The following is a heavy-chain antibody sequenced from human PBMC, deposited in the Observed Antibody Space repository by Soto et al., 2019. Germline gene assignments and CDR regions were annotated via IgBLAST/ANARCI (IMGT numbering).Heavy chain of an antibody. CDR1: GYTFNIYG. D-gene: IGHD3-22*01. CDR2: ISAFNGKT. V-gene: IGHV1-18*01. J-gene: IGHJ4*01. CDR3: ARDHVPKSSGFFPFDY. Sequence: ASVKVSCKASGYTFNIYGINWVRQAPGQGLEWMGWISAFNGKTNYAQNVQGRVTMTTDTSTSTAYVELRSLRSDDTAVYYCARDHVPKSSGFFPFDYWGHGTLVTVSS.